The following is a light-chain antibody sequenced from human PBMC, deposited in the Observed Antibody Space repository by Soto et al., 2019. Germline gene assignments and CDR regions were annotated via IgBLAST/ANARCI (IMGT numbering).Light chain of an antibody. CDR3: CTYAGSSTS. CDR1: SSDVGSYNL. CDR2: EVS. Sequence: QSALTQPASVSGSPGQSITISCTGTSSDVGSYNLVSWYQQHPGKAPKLMIYEVSKRPSGVSNRFSGSKSGNTASLTISGLQAEDEADYYCCTYAGSSTSFRTGTKVPVL. J-gene: IGLJ1*01. V-gene: IGLV2-23*02.